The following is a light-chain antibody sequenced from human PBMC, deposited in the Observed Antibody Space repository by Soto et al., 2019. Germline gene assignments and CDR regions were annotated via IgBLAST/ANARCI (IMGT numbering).Light chain of an antibody. CDR1: QSISSW. CDR3: QQSYNTPWT. Sequence: DIQMTQSPSTLSASVGDRVTITCRASQSISSWLAWYQQKPGKAPKLLIYDASSLESGVPSRFSGSGSGTDFTLTISSLQPGDFATYFCQQSYNTPWTFGQGTKVDIK. V-gene: IGKV1-5*01. CDR2: DAS. J-gene: IGKJ1*01.